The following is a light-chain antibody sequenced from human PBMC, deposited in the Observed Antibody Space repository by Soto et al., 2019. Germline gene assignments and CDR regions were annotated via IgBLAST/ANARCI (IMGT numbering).Light chain of an antibody. CDR2: AAS. CDR3: QQSYSTLQYT. CDR1: QSISSY. J-gene: IGKJ2*01. V-gene: IGKV1-39*01. Sequence: DIQMTQSPSSLSASVGDRVTITCRASQSISSYLHWYQQKPGKAPKLLIYAASSLQSGVPSRFSGSGSGTDFTLTISSLQPEDFATYYCQQSYSTLQYTFGQGTRLEIK.